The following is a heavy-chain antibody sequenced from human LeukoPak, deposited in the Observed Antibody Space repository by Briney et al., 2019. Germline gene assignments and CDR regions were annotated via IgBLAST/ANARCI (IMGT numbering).Heavy chain of an antibody. J-gene: IGHJ4*02. CDR1: GFTFSSYS. V-gene: IGHV3-48*04. CDR2: ISSSSSTI. Sequence: PGGSLRLSCAASGFTFSSYSMNWVRQAPGKGLEWVSYISSSSSTIYYADSVKGRFTISRDNAKNSLYLQMNSLRAEDTAVYYCARVNSWDYDFWSGYHDYWGQGTLVTVSS. D-gene: IGHD3-3*01. CDR3: ARVNSWDYDFWSGYHDY.